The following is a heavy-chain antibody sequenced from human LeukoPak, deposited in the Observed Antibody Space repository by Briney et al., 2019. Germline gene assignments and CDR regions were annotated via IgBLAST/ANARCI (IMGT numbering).Heavy chain of an antibody. V-gene: IGHV3-11*01. D-gene: IGHD2-2*01. CDR2: ISSGGSIT. CDR1: GFTFSDYY. J-gene: IGHJ5*01. Sequence: KTGGSLRLSCAASGFTFSDYYMTWIRQAPGKGLEWLSYISSGGSITPYADSVKGQFTISRDNSENTLFLQMNSLRAEDTAVYYCAKEPREYCSSTSCPNWFDSWGQGTLVTVSS. CDR3: AKEPREYCSSTSCPNWFDS.